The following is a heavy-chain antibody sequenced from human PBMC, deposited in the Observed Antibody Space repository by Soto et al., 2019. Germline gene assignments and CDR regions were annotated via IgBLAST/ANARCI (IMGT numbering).Heavy chain of an antibody. CDR1: GYIFIGYG. J-gene: IGHJ4*02. Sequence: RPGVKKPGASVKVSCKGSGYIFIGYGINWVRQAPGQRLEWMGWISSYSRNTNYAQKFQDRVTMTTDTSTGTAYMEMRSLRADDTAVYYCARDLDGSGSYYTDCWGQGTLVTVSS. V-gene: IGHV1-18*01. CDR2: ISSYSRNT. D-gene: IGHD3-10*01. CDR3: ARDLDGSGSYYTDC.